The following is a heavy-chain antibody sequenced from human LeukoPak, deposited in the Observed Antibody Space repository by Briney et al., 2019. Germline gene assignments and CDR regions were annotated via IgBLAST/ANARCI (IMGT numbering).Heavy chain of an antibody. CDR2: INHSGST. J-gene: IGHJ5*02. D-gene: IGHD3-10*01. CDR3: ARGDGSGSGRWFDP. CDR1: GGSFSGYY. Sequence: TSETLSLTCAVYGGSFSGYYWSWIRQPPGKGLEWIGEINHSGSTNYNPSLKSRVTISVDTSKNQFSLNLNFVTAADTALYYCARGDGSGSGRWFDPWGQGTLITVSS. V-gene: IGHV4-34*01.